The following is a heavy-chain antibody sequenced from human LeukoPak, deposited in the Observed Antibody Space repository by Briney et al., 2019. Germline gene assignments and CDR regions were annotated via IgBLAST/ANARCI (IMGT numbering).Heavy chain of an antibody. CDR3: AISGSYQGDASDI. CDR2: MNPNSGNT. D-gene: IGHD1-26*01. J-gene: IGHJ3*02. CDR1: GYTFTSYD. Sequence: ASVKVSCKDSGYTFTSYDINWVRQATGQGLEWMGWMNPNSGNTGYAQKFQGRVTMTRNTSISTAYMELSSLRSEDTAVYYCAISGSYQGDASDIWGQGTMVTVSS. V-gene: IGHV1-8*01.